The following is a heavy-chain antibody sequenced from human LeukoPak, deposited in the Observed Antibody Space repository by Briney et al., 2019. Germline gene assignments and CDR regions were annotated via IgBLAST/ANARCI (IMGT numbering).Heavy chain of an antibody. CDR2: IYSGGGT. J-gene: IGHJ3*02. D-gene: IGHD2-21*02. V-gene: IGHV3-66*02. Sequence: PGGSLRLSCAASGFTVSSNYMSWVRQAPGKWLEWVSVIYSGGGTDYADSVKGRFTISRDNSKNTLYLQMNSLRVEDTAVYYCARAVGVTAIHNAFDIWGQGTMVTVSS. CDR1: GFTVSSNY. CDR3: ARAVGVTAIHNAFDI.